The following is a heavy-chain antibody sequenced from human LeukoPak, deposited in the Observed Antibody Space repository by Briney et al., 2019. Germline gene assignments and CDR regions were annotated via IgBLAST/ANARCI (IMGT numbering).Heavy chain of an antibody. Sequence: GGSLRLSCAASGFTVSSNYMSWVRQAPGKGLEWVSVIYSGGSTYYADSVKGRFTISRDNSKNTLYLQMNSLRAEDTAVYYCAKEEYCSGGSCLTTNYYFDYWGQGTLVTVSS. V-gene: IGHV3-53*01. D-gene: IGHD2-15*01. J-gene: IGHJ4*02. CDR1: GFTVSSNY. CDR3: AKEEYCSGGSCLTTNYYFDY. CDR2: IYSGGST.